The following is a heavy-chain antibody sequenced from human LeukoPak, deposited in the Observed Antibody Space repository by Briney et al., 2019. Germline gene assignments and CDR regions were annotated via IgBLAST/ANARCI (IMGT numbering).Heavy chain of an antibody. Sequence: KASETLSLTCAVHGGSFNENYWSWIRQSPGKGLEWIGEINHSGSTNHNPPLKSRVTISVDTSKKQFSLKLSSVSAADTAVYYCARHLYGGNSMGLGDWFDSWVLGTPVTVSS. V-gene: IGHV4-34*01. CDR3: ARHLYGGNSMGLGDWFDS. CDR2: INHSGST. D-gene: IGHD4-23*01. J-gene: IGHJ5*01. CDR1: GGSFNENY.